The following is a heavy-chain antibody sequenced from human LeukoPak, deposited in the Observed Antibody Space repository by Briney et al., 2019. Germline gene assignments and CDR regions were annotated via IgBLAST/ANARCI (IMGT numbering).Heavy chain of an antibody. V-gene: IGHV3-15*01. D-gene: IGHD1-26*01. J-gene: IGHJ4*02. CDR3: TTLRWDLLNPDY. CDR1: GFTLSNAW. CDR2: IKSKTDGETT. Sequence: GGSLRLSCAASGFTLSNAWMSWVRQAPGKGLEWVGRIKSKTDGETTDYAAPVKGRFSISRDDSKNTLYLQMHSLKTEDTAVYYCTTLRWDLLNPDYWGQGTLVTASS.